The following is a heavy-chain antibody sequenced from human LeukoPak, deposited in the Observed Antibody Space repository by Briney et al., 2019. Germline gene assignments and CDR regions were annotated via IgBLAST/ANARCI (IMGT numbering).Heavy chain of an antibody. CDR2: ISSSSSYI. CDR3: ARDKAGFYYYMDV. CDR1: GFTFSSYS. V-gene: IGHV3-21*01. J-gene: IGHJ6*03. Sequence: NPGGSLRLSCAASGFTFSSYSMNWVRQAPGKGLEWVSSISSSSSYIYYADSVKGRFTISRDNAKNSLYLQMNSLRAEDTAVYYCARDKAGFYYYMDVWGKGTTVTVSS.